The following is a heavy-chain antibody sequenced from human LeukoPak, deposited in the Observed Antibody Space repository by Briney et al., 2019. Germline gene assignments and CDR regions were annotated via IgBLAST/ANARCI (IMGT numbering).Heavy chain of an antibody. CDR3: AALYCSSTSCPILLDY. CDR1: GYTFTSYG. J-gene: IGHJ4*02. CDR2: ISAYNGNT. D-gene: IGHD2-2*01. Sequence: ASVKVSCKASGYTFTSYGISWVRQAPGQGLEWMGWISAYNGNTNYAQKLQGRVTMTTDTSTSTAYMELRSLRPDDTAVYYCAALYCSSTSCPILLDYWGQGTLVTVSS. V-gene: IGHV1-18*01.